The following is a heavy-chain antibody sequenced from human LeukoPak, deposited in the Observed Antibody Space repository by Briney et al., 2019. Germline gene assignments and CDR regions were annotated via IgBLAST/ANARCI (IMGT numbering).Heavy chain of an antibody. CDR1: GFTFSNYN. J-gene: IGHJ4*02. V-gene: IGHV3-21*01. Sequence: GGSLRLSCAASGFTFSNYNRNRVRQAPGKGLEWVASISSSNNYIYYADSVKGRFTISRDNAKNSLYLQMNILRAEDTAVYYCARRSPNYYFDYWGQGTPVTV. CDR2: ISSSNNYI. CDR3: ARRSPNYYFDY.